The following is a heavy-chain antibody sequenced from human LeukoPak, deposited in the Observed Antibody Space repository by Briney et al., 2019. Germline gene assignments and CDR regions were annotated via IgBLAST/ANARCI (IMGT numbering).Heavy chain of an antibody. CDR1: GASTSSSSYF. CDR3: ARQLADYGRFFDY. CDR2: IYYSGAT. J-gene: IGHJ4*02. D-gene: IGHD4-17*01. V-gene: IGHV4-39*01. Sequence: SETLSLACTVSGASTSSSSYFWGWIRQPPGKGLEYIGSIYYSGATYNNPSLKSPVTISVETSKNQFSLKVTSVTAADTAVYYCARQLADYGRFFDYWGQGTLVTVSS.